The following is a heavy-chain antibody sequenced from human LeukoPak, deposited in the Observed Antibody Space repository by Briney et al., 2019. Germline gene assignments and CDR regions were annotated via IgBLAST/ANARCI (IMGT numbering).Heavy chain of an antibody. CDR2: IKKDGSEK. CDR1: GFSFSGDW. CDR3: AGGYGLDV. Sequence: GGSLRLSCAASGFSFSGDWMTWARQAPGKGLEWVANIKKDGSEKYYVDSVKGRFTISRDNAKNSLYLQMHSLRVEDTALYYCAGGYGLDVWGQGTTVTVSS. V-gene: IGHV3-7*04. J-gene: IGHJ6*02.